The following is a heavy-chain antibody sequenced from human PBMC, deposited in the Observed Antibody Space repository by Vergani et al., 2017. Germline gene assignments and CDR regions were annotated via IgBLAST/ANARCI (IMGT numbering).Heavy chain of an antibody. Sequence: QVQLQQWGAGLLKPSETLSLTCAVYGGPFSGYYWSWIRQPPGTGLEWIGEINPRGSTTYNPSLKSRVPISVDTSKNQFSLKLSSVTAADTAVYYWARGAVGEMATLSQPTHSYYFDYWGQGTLVTVSS. V-gene: IGHV4-34*01. CDR3: ARGAVGEMATLSQPTHSYYFDY. J-gene: IGHJ4*02. CDR1: GGPFSGYY. D-gene: IGHD5-24*01. CDR2: INPRGST.